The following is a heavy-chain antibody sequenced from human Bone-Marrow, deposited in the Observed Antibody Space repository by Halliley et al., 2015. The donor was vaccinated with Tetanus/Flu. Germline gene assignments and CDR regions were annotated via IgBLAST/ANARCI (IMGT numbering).Heavy chain of an antibody. CDR3: ARGATHYGY. J-gene: IGHJ4*02. D-gene: IGHD4-17*01. V-gene: IGHV3-23*01. CDR2: ISNSGDPT. Sequence: KGLGWVSSISNSGDPTYYADSVKGRFTISRDNSKNTVYLQMNSLRADDTAVYYCARGATHYGYWGQGTLVTVSS.